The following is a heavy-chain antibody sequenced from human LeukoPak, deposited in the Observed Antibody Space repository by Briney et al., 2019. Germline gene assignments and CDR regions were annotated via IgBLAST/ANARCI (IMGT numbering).Heavy chain of an antibody. Sequence: PSETLSLTCTVSGGSISSYYWSWIRQPPGKGLEWIGYIYYSGSTNYNPSLKSRVTISVDTSKNQFSLKLSSVTAADTAVYYCARYGGLLWFGSPPYYFDYCGQGTLVTVSS. CDR2: IYYSGST. D-gene: IGHD3-10*01. CDR3: ARYGGLLWFGSPPYYFDY. CDR1: GGSISSYY. V-gene: IGHV4-59*08. J-gene: IGHJ4*02.